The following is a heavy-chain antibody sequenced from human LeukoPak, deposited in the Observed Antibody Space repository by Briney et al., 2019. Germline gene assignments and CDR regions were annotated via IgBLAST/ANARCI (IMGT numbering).Heavy chain of an antibody. D-gene: IGHD2-2*01. CDR3: ARAQGYCSSTSCYSYFDY. J-gene: IGHJ4*02. CDR1: GFTFSSYW. Sequence: PGGSLRLSCAASGFTFSSYWMSWVRQAPGKGLEWVANIKQDGSEKYYVDSVKGRFTISRDNAKNSLYLQMNSLRAEDTAVYYCARAQGYCSSTSCYSYFDYWGQGTLVTVSS. CDR2: IKQDGSEK. V-gene: IGHV3-7*01.